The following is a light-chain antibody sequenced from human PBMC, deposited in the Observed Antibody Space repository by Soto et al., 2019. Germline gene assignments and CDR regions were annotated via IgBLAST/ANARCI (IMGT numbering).Light chain of an antibody. CDR1: SSNIGSNT. Sequence: QSVLTQPPSASGTPGQRVTISCSGSSSNIGSNTVNWYQQVPGTAPRLLIYINDQRPSGVPDRFSGSKSGTSASLAINGLQSDDEADYFCASSDGRPIGPWVFGGGTKLTVL. J-gene: IGLJ3*02. CDR3: ASSDGRPIGPWV. CDR2: IND. V-gene: IGLV1-44*01.